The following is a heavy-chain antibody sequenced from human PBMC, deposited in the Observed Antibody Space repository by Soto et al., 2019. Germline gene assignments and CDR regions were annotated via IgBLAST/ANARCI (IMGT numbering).Heavy chain of an antibody. V-gene: IGHV4-61*01. CDR2: IYYSGST. J-gene: IGHJ4*02. D-gene: IGHD6-19*01. Sequence: SETLSLTCTVSGGSVSSGSYYWSWIRQPPGKGLEWIGYIYYSGSTNYNPSLKSRVTISVDTSKNQSSLKLSSVTAADTAVYYCARGFNSGWDPLDYWGQGTLVTVSS. CDR1: GGSVSSGSYY. CDR3: ARGFNSGWDPLDY.